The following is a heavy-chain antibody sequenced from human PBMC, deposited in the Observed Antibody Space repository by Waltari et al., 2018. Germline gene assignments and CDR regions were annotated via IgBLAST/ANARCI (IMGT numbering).Heavy chain of an antibody. CDR3: ARSFGGSGSYKFDC. D-gene: IGHD3-10*01. Sequence: QLQLQESGPGLVKPSETLSLTCTVSGGSISRSNEYWGWIRQPPGKGLEWIGNIYFSGSTDYNPSLVSRVTISIDTSKNQFFLRLTSVTAVDTALYYCARSFGGSGSYKFDCWGQGILVTVSS. CDR2: IYFSGST. J-gene: IGHJ4*02. CDR1: GGSISRSNEY. V-gene: IGHV4-39*01.